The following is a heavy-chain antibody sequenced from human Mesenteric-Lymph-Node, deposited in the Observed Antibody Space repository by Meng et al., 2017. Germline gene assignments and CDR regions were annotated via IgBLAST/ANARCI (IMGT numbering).Heavy chain of an antibody. V-gene: IGHV4-30-4*02. CDR1: GGSISSGDYY. CDR3: ARDLGVATSIAGFVY. Sequence: QVQLQQWGAGLLKPSDTLSLTGAGSGGSISSGDYYWSWIRQPPGKGLEWIGYIYYSGSTYYNPSLKSRVTISVDTSKNQFSLRLSSVTAADTAVYYCARDLGVATSIAGFVYWGQGTLVTVSS. D-gene: IGHD5-12*01. CDR2: IYYSGST. J-gene: IGHJ4*02.